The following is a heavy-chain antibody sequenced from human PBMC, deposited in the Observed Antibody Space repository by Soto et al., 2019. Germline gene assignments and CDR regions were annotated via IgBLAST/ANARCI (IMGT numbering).Heavy chain of an antibody. CDR1: GFTFSSYS. V-gene: IGHV3-21*01. D-gene: IGHD2-2*01. Sequence: EVQLVESGGGLVKPGGSLRLSCAASGFTFSSYSMNWVRQAPGKGLEWVSSINSSSSYIYYADSVKGRFTISRDNAKKSLYLQMNRLRAEDTAVYYCATGCSSTSCPPHYYYYYGMDVWGQGTTVTVSS. CDR3: ATGCSSTSCPPHYYYYYGMDV. CDR2: INSSSSYI. J-gene: IGHJ6*02.